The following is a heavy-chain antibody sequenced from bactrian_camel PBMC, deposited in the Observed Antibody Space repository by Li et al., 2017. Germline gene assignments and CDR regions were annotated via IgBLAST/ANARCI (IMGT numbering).Heavy chain of an antibody. CDR3: ATWNATDAIFRY. V-gene: IGHV3S40*01. D-gene: IGHD7*01. CDR2: IKGGGGGT. J-gene: IGHJ6*01. Sequence: VQLVESGGGLVQPGGSLQLSCAASGFTFSSYDMSWVRQAPRKGLEWVSTIKGGGGGTYYADSVKGRFTISRDNAENTVYLQMSSLKTEDTSVYFCATWNATDAIFRYWGQGTQVTVS. CDR1: GFTFSSYD.